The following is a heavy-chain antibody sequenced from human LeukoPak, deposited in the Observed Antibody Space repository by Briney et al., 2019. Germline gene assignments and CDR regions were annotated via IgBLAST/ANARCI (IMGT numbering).Heavy chain of an antibody. CDR3: ARDHRLGEYSSGSSPNWYFDL. V-gene: IGHV1-69*04. CDR1: GGTFSSYA. Sequence: GASVKVSCKASGGTFSSYAISWVRQAPGQGLEWMGRIIPILGIANYAQKFQGRVTITADKSTSTAYMELSSLRSEDTAVYYCARDHRLGEYSSGSSPNWYFDLWGRGALVTVSS. CDR2: IIPILGIA. D-gene: IGHD6-19*01. J-gene: IGHJ2*01.